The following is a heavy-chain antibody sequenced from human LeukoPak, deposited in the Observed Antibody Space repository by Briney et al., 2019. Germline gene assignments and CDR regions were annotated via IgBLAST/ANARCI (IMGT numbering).Heavy chain of an antibody. CDR3: ARDLSRSGYCSSTSCYDWFDP. J-gene: IGHJ5*02. V-gene: IGHV4-59*01. Sequence: SETLSLTCTVSGGSISSYYWSWIRQPPGKGLEWIGYIYYSGSTNYNPSLKSRVTISVDTSKNQFSLKLSSVTAADTAAYYCARDLSRSGYCSSTSCYDWFDPWGQGTLVTVSS. D-gene: IGHD2-2*01. CDR1: GGSISSYY. CDR2: IYYSGST.